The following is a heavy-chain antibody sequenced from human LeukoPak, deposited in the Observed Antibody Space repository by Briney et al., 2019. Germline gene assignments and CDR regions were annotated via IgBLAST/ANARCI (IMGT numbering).Heavy chain of an antibody. D-gene: IGHD3-10*01. CDR3: ARVGLGVGSGTKASGFDP. V-gene: IGHV3-30*02. CDR1: GFTFSTYG. Sequence: GGSLRLSCAASGFTFSTYGMHWVRQAPGKGLEWVAFIRYDGSTKHYADSVKGRFTISRDNSKNTLYLQMNSLRAEDTAVYYCARVGLGVGSGTKASGFDPWGQGTLVTVS. CDR2: IRYDGSTK. J-gene: IGHJ5*02.